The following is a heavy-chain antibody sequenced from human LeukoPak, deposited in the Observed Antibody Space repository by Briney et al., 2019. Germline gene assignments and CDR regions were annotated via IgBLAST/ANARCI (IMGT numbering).Heavy chain of an antibody. V-gene: IGHV3-7*01. Sequence: GGSLRLSCAASGFTFSTYWMTWVRQAPGKGLEWVANVNQGGSETYYVDSVKGRFTISRDNAKNSLYLQMNSLRAEHTAVYYCVRGGLYHYSGTSGDYWGQGTLVTVSS. CDR1: GFTFSTYW. CDR2: VNQGGSET. D-gene: IGHD1-26*01. CDR3: VRGGLYHYSGTSGDY. J-gene: IGHJ4*02.